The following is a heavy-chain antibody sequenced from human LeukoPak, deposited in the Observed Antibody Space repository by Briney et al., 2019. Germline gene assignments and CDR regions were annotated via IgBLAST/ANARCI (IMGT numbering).Heavy chain of an antibody. CDR1: GGSISSDY. V-gene: IGHV4-59*01. CDR3: ARPTGTTYPFDY. CDR2: IYYSGST. D-gene: IGHD1-7*01. J-gene: IGHJ4*02. Sequence: SETLSLTCTVSGGSISSDYWSWIRQPPGKGLEWIGYIYYSGSTNYNPSLKSRVTISVDTSKNQFSLKLSSVTAADTAVYYCARPTGTTYPFDYWGQGTLVTVSS.